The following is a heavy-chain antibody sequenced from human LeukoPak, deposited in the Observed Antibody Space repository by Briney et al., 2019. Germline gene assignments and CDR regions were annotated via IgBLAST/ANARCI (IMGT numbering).Heavy chain of an antibody. CDR3: AADLQAAGDLDY. V-gene: IGHV1-58*02. CDR1: GFTFTNSA. D-gene: IGHD6-13*01. Sequence: TSVKVSCKASGFTFTNSAMHWVRQARGQRLEWIGWIVVGSANTNYAQKFQERVTITRDMSTSTAYMELSSLRSEDTAVYYCAADLQAAGDLDYWSQGTLVTVSS. CDR2: IVVGSANT. J-gene: IGHJ4*02.